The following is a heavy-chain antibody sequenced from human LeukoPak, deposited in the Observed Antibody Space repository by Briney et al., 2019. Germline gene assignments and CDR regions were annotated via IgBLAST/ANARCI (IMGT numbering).Heavy chain of an antibody. V-gene: IGHV3-21*01. CDR1: GFTFSSYS. Sequence: GGSLRLSCAASGFTFSSYSMNWVRQAPGKGLEWVSSISSSSSYIYYADSVKGRFTISRDNAKNSLYLQMNSLRAEDTAVYYCARDQGYCSSTSCSQPDYWGQGTLVAVSS. CDR3: ARDQGYCSSTSCSQPDY. D-gene: IGHD2-2*01. CDR2: ISSSSSYI. J-gene: IGHJ4*02.